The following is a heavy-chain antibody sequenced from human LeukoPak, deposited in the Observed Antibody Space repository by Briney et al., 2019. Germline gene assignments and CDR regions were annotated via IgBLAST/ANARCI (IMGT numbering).Heavy chain of an antibody. CDR3: ARVIVATIDY. Sequence: GGSLRLSCAASGFTFSSYAMHWVRQAPGKGLEWVAVISYDGSNKYYADSVKGRFTISRDNSKNTLCLQMNSLRAEDTAVYYCARVIVATIDYWGQGTLVTVSS. J-gene: IGHJ4*02. V-gene: IGHV3-30-3*01. CDR2: ISYDGSNK. CDR1: GFTFSSYA. D-gene: IGHD5-12*01.